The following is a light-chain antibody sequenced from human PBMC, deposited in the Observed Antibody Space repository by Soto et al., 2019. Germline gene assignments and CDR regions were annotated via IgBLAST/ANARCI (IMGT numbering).Light chain of an antibody. V-gene: IGKV3-15*01. CDR2: GAS. J-gene: IGKJ4*01. Sequence: EIVMTQSPATLSVSPGERATLSCRASQSVGSNLAWYQQKPGQAPRLLIYGASTRATGIPARFSGSGSGTEFTLTISSLQSADFAVYSCQQYNNWPLTFGGGTKVDIK. CDR1: QSVGSN. CDR3: QQYNNWPLT.